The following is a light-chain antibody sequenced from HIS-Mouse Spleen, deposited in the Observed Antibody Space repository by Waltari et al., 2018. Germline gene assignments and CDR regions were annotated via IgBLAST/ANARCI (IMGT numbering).Light chain of an antibody. CDR2: EGS. V-gene: IGLV2-23*01. J-gene: IGLJ3*02. CDR1: SSDVGSYNL. Sequence: QSALTQPASVSGSPGQSITISCTGTSSDVGSYNLVSWYQQHPGKAPQPMIYEGSKRPAGVPNRFSGHKSGNTASLTISGLQAEDEADYYCCSHAGSSTWVFGGGTKLTVL. CDR3: CSHAGSSTWV.